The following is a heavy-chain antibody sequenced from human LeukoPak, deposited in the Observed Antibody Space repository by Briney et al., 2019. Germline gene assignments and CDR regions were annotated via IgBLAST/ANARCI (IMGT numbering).Heavy chain of an antibody. Sequence: PSETLSLTCTVSGGSISSYYWSWIRQPPGKGLEWIAYIYYSGSTNYNPSLKSRVTISVDTSKNQFSLKLSSVTAADTAVYYCASSLRAGALSFFDYWGQGTLVTVSS. D-gene: IGHD3-10*01. CDR3: ASSLRAGALSFFDY. CDR1: GGSISSYY. J-gene: IGHJ4*02. V-gene: IGHV4-59*01. CDR2: IYYSGST.